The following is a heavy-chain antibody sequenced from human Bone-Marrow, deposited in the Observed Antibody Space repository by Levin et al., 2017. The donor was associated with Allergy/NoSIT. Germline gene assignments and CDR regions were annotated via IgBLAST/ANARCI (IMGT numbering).Heavy chain of an antibody. Sequence: PGGSLRLSCAASGFTFSYXSMHWVXQXXXKGLEWVAMIWNDGSNKYYADSVKGRFTISRDNSKNKAYVQMNSLRDEDTAVYYCAREDVVRGIRSFDIWGQGTMVTVSS. CDR3: AREDVVRGIRSFDI. CDR2: IWNDGSNK. J-gene: IGHJ3*02. V-gene: IGHV3-33*01. D-gene: IGHD2-21*01. CDR1: GFTFSYXS.